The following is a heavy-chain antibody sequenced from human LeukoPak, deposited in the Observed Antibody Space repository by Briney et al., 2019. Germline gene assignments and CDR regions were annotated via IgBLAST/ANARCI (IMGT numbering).Heavy chain of an antibody. CDR1: GFTFSSYA. Sequence: QTGGSLRLSCAASGFTFSSYAMSWVRQAPGKGLEWVSAISGSGGSTYYADSVKGRFTISRDNSKNTLYLQMNSLRAEDTAVYYCARLERWLHALDYWGREPWSPSPQ. CDR2: ISGSGGST. J-gene: IGHJ4*02. D-gene: IGHD5-24*01. CDR3: ARLERWLHALDY. V-gene: IGHV3-23*01.